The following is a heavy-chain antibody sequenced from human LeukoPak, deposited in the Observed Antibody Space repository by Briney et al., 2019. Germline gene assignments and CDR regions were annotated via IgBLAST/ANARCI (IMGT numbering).Heavy chain of an antibody. D-gene: IGHD5-18*01. J-gene: IGHJ4*02. V-gene: IGHV1-69*06. Sequence: ASVKVSCKASGGTFSSYAISWVRQAPGQGLEWMGGIIPIFDTANYAQKFQGRVTITADKSTSTAYMELSSLRSEDTAVYYCARMGIQLTFDYWGQGTLVTVSS. CDR2: IIPIFDTA. CDR3: ARMGIQLTFDY. CDR1: GGTFSSYA.